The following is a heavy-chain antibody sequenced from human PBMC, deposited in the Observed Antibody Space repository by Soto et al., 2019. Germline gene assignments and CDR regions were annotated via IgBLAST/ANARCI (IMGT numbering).Heavy chain of an antibody. J-gene: IGHJ4*02. D-gene: IGHD3-16*02. V-gene: IGHV1-18*01. Sequence: ASVKVSCKASVYTFTSYGISWVRQALGQGLEWMGWISAYNGNTNYAQKLQGRVTMTTDTSTSTAYMELRSLRSDDTAVYYCARDVAGSYRRLIDYWGQGTLVTVSS. CDR3: ARDVAGSYRRLIDY. CDR2: ISAYNGNT. CDR1: VYTFTSYG.